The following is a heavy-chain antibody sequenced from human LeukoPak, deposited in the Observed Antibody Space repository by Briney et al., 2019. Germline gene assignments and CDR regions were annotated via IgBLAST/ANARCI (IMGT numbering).Heavy chain of an antibody. J-gene: IGHJ5*02. CDR3: ARHTTQRSLGRVPDWFHP. Sequence: SETLSLTCTVSGGSIDSGDYFWGWVRQPPGKGLECIASIHYSGNTYYDPSLKSRVTLSMDASKNQFSLTLSSVTAADTAFYYCARHTTQRSLGRVPDWFHPWGQGTLVTVST. V-gene: IGHV4-39*07. CDR2: IHYSGNT. D-gene: IGHD3/OR15-3a*01. CDR1: GGSIDSGDYF.